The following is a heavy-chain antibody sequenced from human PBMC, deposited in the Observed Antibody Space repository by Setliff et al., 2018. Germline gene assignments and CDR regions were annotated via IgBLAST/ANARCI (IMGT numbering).Heavy chain of an antibody. CDR2: IKQDGSEK. D-gene: IGHD3-16*01. V-gene: IGHV3-7*01. CDR3: ARDGGEY. CDR1: GFTFSSYA. J-gene: IGHJ4*02. Sequence: PGGSLRLSCAASGFTFSSYAMSWVRQAPGKGLEWVANIKQDGSEKYYMDSVKGRFTISRDNAKNSVYLQMNSLRADDTAVYYCARDGGEYWGQGTLVTVSS.